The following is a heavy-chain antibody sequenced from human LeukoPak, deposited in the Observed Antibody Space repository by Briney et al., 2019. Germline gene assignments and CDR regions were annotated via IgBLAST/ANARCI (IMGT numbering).Heavy chain of an antibody. Sequence: GGSLRLSCAASGFTFSSYSMSWVRQAPGKGLEWVSGISGSGDRTYYADAVKGRFTISRDNSKNTVYLQMNSLRSEDTAVYYCAREASYYDSSGYDCWGQGTLVTVSS. V-gene: IGHV3-23*01. D-gene: IGHD3-22*01. CDR2: ISGSGDRT. CDR3: AREASYYDSSGYDC. J-gene: IGHJ4*02. CDR1: GFTFSSYS.